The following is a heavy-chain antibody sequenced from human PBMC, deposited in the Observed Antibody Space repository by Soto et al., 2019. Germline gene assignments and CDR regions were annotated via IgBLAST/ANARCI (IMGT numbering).Heavy chain of an antibody. V-gene: IGHV4-59*08. D-gene: IGHD1-26*01. CDR3: VRQGIDYLHGLVDV. J-gene: IGHJ6*02. Sequence: QVHVQQSGPGLVKPSETLSLSCTVSSGPSSSHNWGWIRQPPGRGLEWIGCVYYPGGTSYNPPLKSRVTIPADTSTNHISLTLSSVTAADTAVYYCVRQGIDYLHGLVDVWGQGTTVSVSS. CDR1: SGPSSSHN. CDR2: VYYPGGT.